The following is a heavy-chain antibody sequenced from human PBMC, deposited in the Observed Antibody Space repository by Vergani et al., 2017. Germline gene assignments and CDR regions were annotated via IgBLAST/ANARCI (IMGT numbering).Heavy chain of an antibody. J-gene: IGHJ5*02. D-gene: IGHD2-15*01. V-gene: IGHV1-69*02. CDR3: ARAPDTRVAATSFDP. Sequence: VSCKASGGTFSSYTINWVRQAPGQGLEWMGRIIPILDIANYAQKFQGRVTITADKSTSTAYMELRSLRSDDTAVYYCARAPDTRVAATSFDPWGQGTLVTVSS. CDR2: IIPILDIA. CDR1: GGTFSSYT.